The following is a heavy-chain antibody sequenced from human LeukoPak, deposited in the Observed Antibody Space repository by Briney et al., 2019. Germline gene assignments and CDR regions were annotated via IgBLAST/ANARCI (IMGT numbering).Heavy chain of an antibody. CDR1: GGSFSGYY. J-gene: IGHJ4*02. D-gene: IGHD6-19*01. V-gene: IGHV4-34*01. CDR3: ARANSSGWYLSYFDY. CDR2: INHSGST. Sequence: PSETLSLTCAVYGGSFSGYYWSWIRQPPGKGLEWIGEINHSGSTNYNPSLKSRVTISVDTSKNQFSLKLSSVTAADTAVSYCARANSSGWYLSYFDYWGRGTLFPVPS.